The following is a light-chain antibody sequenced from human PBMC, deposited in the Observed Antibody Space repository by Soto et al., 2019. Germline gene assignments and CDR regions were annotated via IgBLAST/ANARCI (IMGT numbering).Light chain of an antibody. J-gene: IGKJ1*01. CDR3: QQYNSYGT. CDR2: DAS. CDR1: QSISSW. V-gene: IGKV1-5*01. Sequence: DIQMTQSPSTLSASVGDRVTITCRASQSISSWLAWYQQKPGKAPKLLIYDASSLESGVPSRFSGSGSGTEFTLTISGLQPDDFATYYCQQYNSYGTFGQGTKVDIK.